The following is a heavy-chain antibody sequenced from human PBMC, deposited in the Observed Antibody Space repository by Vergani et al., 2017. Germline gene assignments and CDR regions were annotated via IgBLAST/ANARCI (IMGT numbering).Heavy chain of an antibody. V-gene: IGHV4-39*01. CDR1: GDSIISRSYY. CDR3: ASGKYYSDSTSHFRGRYFDV. CDR2: IYNSGNG. D-gene: IGHD3-16*01. J-gene: IGHJ2*01. Sequence: QMQLQESGPGLVKASETLSLTCTVSGDSIISRSYYWGWIRQPPRKGLEWIGSIYNSGNGASSSSLKSRVTISADTSKNQFSLRLTSVTAADTAVYYCASGKYYSDSTSHFRGRYFDVWGRGTLVTVPS.